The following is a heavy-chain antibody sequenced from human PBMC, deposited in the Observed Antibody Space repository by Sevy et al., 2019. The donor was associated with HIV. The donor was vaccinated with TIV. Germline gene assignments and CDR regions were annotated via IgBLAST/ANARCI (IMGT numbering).Heavy chain of an antibody. D-gene: IGHD2-2*02. Sequence: GGSLRLSCAASGFTFSSYSMNWVRQAPGKGLEWVSSISSSSSYIYYADSVKGRFPISRDNAKNSLYLQMNSLRAEDTAVYYCARDFGYCSSTSCYTGSAWFDPWGQGTLVTVSS. CDR3: ARDFGYCSSTSCYTGSAWFDP. CDR1: GFTFSSYS. J-gene: IGHJ5*02. V-gene: IGHV3-21*01. CDR2: ISSSSSYI.